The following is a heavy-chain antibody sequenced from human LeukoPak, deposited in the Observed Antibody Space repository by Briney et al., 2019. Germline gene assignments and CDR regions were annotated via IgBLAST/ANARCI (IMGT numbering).Heavy chain of an antibody. CDR1: GFTVSSYA. Sequence: GGSLRLSCAASGFTVSSYAMSLARQAPGKWREWGSAISGSGRSTYYAGSVKGRVTIYRDNSKTTLYLQMNSMRAEDTGVYYCAKDGAKSSGWYDYWGQGTLVTVSS. D-gene: IGHD6-19*01. CDR3: AKDGAKSSGWYDY. CDR2: ISGSGRST. V-gene: IGHV3-23*01. J-gene: IGHJ4*02.